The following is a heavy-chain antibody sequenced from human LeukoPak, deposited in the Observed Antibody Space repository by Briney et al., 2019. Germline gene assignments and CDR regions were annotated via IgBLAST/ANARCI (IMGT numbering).Heavy chain of an antibody. CDR1: GFTFSSYG. J-gene: IGHJ6*03. D-gene: IGHD6-19*01. V-gene: IGHV3-30*03. CDR2: ISYDGSNK. CDR3: ARDAYSSGWYGYYYYMDV. Sequence: GGSLRLSCAASGFTFSSYGMHWVRQAPGKGLEWVAVISYDGSNKYYADSVKGRFTISRDNSKNTLYLQMNSLRAEDTAVYYCARDAYSSGWYGYYYYMDVWGKGTTVTVSS.